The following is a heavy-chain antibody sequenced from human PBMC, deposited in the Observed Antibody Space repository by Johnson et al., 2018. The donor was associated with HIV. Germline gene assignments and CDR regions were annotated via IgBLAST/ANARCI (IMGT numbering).Heavy chain of an antibody. CDR3: AKDMSGYDDAFDI. J-gene: IGHJ3*02. D-gene: IGHD5-12*01. CDR1: GFTFDDYA. V-gene: IGHV3-9*01. Sequence: VQLVESGGGVVQPGRSLRLTCAASGFTFDDYAMYWVRQAPGKGLEWVSGISWNSGIIGYADSVKGRFTISRDNAKNSLYLQMNRLRGEDTALYYCAKDMSGYDDAFDIWGQGTMVTVSS. CDR2: ISWNSGII.